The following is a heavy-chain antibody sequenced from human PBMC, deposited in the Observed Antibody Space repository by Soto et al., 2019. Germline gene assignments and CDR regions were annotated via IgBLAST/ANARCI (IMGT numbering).Heavy chain of an antibody. V-gene: IGHV1-69*12. CDR2: IIPIFGKV. D-gene: IGHD6-19*01. CDR1: GGTFRTYA. J-gene: IGHJ6*02. Sequence: QVQLLQSGAEVKKPGSSVRVSCEASGGTFRTYAISWVRQAPGQGLEWMGEIIPIFGKVNYAQKFQGRVTITADESTTTVYMDLRSLTSEDTAVYYCAKGAVAGTPTSYYYYGIDVWGQGTTVTVS. CDR3: AKGAVAGTPTSYYYYGIDV.